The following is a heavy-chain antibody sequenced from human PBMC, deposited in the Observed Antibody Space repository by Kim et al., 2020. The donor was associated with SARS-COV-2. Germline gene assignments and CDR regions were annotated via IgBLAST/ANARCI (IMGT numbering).Heavy chain of an antibody. J-gene: IGHJ4*02. D-gene: IGHD3-3*01. CDR3: ARDGLTIFGVVIRSGFDY. CDR2: IKQDGSEK. V-gene: IGHV3-7*01. Sequence: GGSLRLSCAASGFTFSSYWMSWVRQAPGKGLEWVANIKQDGSEKYYLDSVKGRFTISRDNAKNSLYLQMNSLRAEDTAVYYCARDGLTIFGVVIRSGFDYWGQGTLVTVSS. CDR1: GFTFSSYW.